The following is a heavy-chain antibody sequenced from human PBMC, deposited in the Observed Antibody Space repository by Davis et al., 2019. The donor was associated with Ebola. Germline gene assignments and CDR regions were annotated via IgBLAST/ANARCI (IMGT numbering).Heavy chain of an antibody. V-gene: IGHV3-30*18. J-gene: IGHJ4*02. Sequence: GESLKISCAASGFTFSSYGMHWVRQAPGKGLEWVAVISYDGSNKYYADSVKGRFTISRDNSKNTLYLQMNSLRAEDTAVYYCAKDWGEGVAATKADYWGQGTLVTVSS. CDR2: ISYDGSNK. CDR3: AKDWGEGVAATKADY. CDR1: GFTFSSYG. D-gene: IGHD2-15*01.